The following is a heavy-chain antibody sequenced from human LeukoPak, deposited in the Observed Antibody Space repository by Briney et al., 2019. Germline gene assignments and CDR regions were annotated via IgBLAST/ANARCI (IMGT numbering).Heavy chain of an antibody. CDR1: GFTFSNYA. CDR2: IRDSGENT. D-gene: IGHD3-22*01. V-gene: IGHV3-23*01. J-gene: IGHJ4*02. Sequence: GGSLRLSCAASGFTFSNYAMGWVRQAPGKGLEWVSAIRDSGENTYYADSVKGRFTISRDNSKNTLYLQTNSLRAEDTAIYYCAKVDSDYYYYYFDYWGQGTLVTVSS. CDR3: AKVDSDYYYYYFDY.